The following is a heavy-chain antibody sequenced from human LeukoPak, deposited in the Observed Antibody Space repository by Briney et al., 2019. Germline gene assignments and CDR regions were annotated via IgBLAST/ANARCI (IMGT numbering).Heavy chain of an antibody. CDR1: GGSFSGYY. D-gene: IGHD3-16*02. CDR2: INHSGST. Sequence: KPSETLSLTCAVYGGSFSGYYWSWIRQPPGKGLEWIGEINHSGSTNYNPSLKSRVTISVDTSKNQFSLKLSSVTAADTAVYYCAREGRTTFGGVIAHDAFDIWGQGTMVTVSS. V-gene: IGHV4-34*01. J-gene: IGHJ3*02. CDR3: AREGRTTFGGVIAHDAFDI.